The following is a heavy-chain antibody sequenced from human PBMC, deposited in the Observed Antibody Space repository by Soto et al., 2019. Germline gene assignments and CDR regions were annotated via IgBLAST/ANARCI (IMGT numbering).Heavy chain of an antibody. CDR2: ISSSSSTI. CDR1: GFTFSSYS. D-gene: IGHD2-8*01. J-gene: IGHJ6*03. CDR3: ARGFQYCTNGVCYPEMRDYYYYYMDV. Sequence: PGGSLRLSCAASGFTFSSYSMNWVRQAPGKGLEWVSYISSSSSTIYYADSVKGRFTISRDNAKNSLYLQMNSLRAEDTAVYYCARGFQYCTNGVCYPEMRDYYYYYMDVWGKGTTVTVS. V-gene: IGHV3-48*01.